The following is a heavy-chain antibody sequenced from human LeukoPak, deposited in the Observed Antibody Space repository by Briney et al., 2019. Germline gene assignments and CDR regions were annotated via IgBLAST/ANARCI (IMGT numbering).Heavy chain of an antibody. CDR2: ISYDGNNK. V-gene: IGHV3-30*04. D-gene: IGHD1-14*01. CDR3: TRDRSRAEDD. Sequence: GGSLRLSCAASGFTFSNYAMHWVRQAPGKGLEWVAVISYDGNNKYYADSVKGRFSISRDNSKNTLYLQMNTLRPEDTAVYYCTRDRSRAEDDWGQGTLVTVSS. J-gene: IGHJ4*02. CDR1: GFTFSNYA.